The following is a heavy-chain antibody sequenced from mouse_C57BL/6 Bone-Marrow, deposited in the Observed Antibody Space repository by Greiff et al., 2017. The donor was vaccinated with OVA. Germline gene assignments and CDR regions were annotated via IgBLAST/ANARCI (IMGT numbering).Heavy chain of an antibody. V-gene: IGHV10-1*01. CDR2: IRSKSNNYAT. J-gene: IGHJ2*01. Sequence: GGGLVQPKGSLKLSCAASGFSFNTYAMNWVRQAPGKGLEWVARIRSKSNNYATYYADSVKDRFTISRDDSESMLYLQMNNLKTEDTAMYYCVRHNDGVFDYWGQGTTLTVSS. D-gene: IGHD2-12*01. CDR3: VRHNDGVFDY. CDR1: GFSFNTYA.